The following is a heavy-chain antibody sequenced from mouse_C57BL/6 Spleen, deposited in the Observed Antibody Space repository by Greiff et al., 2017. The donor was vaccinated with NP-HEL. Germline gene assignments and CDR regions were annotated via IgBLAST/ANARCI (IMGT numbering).Heavy chain of an antibody. J-gene: IGHJ2*01. CDR2: IYPGSGST. V-gene: IGHV1-55*01. D-gene: IGHD1-1*01. Sequence: VQLQQPGAELVKPGASVKMSCKASGYTFTSYWITWVKQRPGQGLEWIGDIYPGSGSTNYNEKFKSKATLTVDTSSSTAYMQLSRLTSEDSAVYYCARTDYGSSYYFDYWGQGTTLTVSS. CDR3: ARTDYGSSYYFDY. CDR1: GYTFTSYW.